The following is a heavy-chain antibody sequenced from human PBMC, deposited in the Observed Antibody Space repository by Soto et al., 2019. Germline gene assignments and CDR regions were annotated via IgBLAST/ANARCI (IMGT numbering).Heavy chain of an antibody. CDR2: IYSGGST. J-gene: IGHJ4*02. V-gene: IGHV3-53*01. CDR1: GFTVSSNY. Sequence: GALRLSCAASGFTVSSNYMSWVRQAPGKGLEWVSVIYSGGSTYYADSVKGRFTISRDNSKNTLYLQMNSLRAEDTAVYYCARDIPSSGWAGGKDYWGQGTLVTVSS. CDR3: ARDIPSSGWAGGKDY. D-gene: IGHD6-19*01.